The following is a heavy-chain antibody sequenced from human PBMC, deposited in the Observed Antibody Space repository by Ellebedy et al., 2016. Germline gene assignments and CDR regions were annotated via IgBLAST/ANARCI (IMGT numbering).Heavy chain of an antibody. CDR2: IIPICGTA. Sequence: SVTVSCXASRCTFSSYALSWVRQPPGQGLEWMGGIIPICGTANYAQKFQGRVTITADESTSTAYMELSSLRSEDTAVYYCARRGYCSSTSCRGAYYYYYMDVWGKGTTVTVSS. CDR3: ARRGYCSSTSCRGAYYYYYMDV. CDR1: RCTFSSYA. D-gene: IGHD2-2*01. J-gene: IGHJ6*03. V-gene: IGHV1-69*13.